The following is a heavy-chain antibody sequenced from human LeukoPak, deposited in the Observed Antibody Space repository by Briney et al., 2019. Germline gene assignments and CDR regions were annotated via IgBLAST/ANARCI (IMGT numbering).Heavy chain of an antibody. D-gene: IGHD5-18*01. Sequence: GGSLRLSCAASGFTVSSKYMSWVRQAPGKGLEWVSVIYSGGSTYYADSVKGRFTISRDNSKNTLYLQMNSLRAEDTAVYYCAKPRIVDTAMAIPDHDAFDIWGQGTMVTVSS. CDR2: IYSGGST. V-gene: IGHV3-53*01. CDR1: GFTVSSKY. CDR3: AKPRIVDTAMAIPDHDAFDI. J-gene: IGHJ3*02.